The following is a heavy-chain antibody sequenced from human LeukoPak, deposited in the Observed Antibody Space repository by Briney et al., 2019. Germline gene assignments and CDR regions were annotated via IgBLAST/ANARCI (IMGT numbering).Heavy chain of an antibody. CDR2: ISYDGSKK. J-gene: IGHJ6*02. V-gene: IGHV3-30*18. D-gene: IGHD2-2*01. CDR1: GFIFSNYD. Sequence: GGSLRLSCAASGFIFSNYDLHWVRQAPGKGPEWVALISYDGSKKYYGDSVKGRFTISRDNSKNTLYLQMNSLRAEDTAVYYCAKEIVVLPDYYYGMDVWGQGTTVTVSS. CDR3: AKEIVVLPDYYYGMDV.